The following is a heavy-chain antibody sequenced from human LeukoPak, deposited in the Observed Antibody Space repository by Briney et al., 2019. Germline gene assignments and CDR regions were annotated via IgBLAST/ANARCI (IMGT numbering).Heavy chain of an antibody. CDR3: ARAPSGSYPSY. V-gene: IGHV1-46*01. D-gene: IGHD1-26*01. Sequence: ASVKISCKASGYTFTSYYMHWVRQAPGQGLEWMGIINPSGGSTSYAQKFQGRVTMTRDMSTSTVYMELSSLRSEDTAVYYCARAPSGSYPSYWGQGTLVTVSS. CDR2: INPSGGST. J-gene: IGHJ4*02. CDR1: GYTFTSYY.